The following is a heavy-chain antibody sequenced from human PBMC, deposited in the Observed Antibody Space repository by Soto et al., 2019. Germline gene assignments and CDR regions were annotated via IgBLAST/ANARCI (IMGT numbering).Heavy chain of an antibody. Sequence: PGGSLRLSCAASGFTFSSYSMNWVRQAPGKGLEWVSSISSSSSYIYYADSVKGRFTISRDNAKNSLYLQMNSLRAEDTAVYYCARDRIVVRDYGMDVWGQGTTVTVSS. CDR2: ISSSSSYI. D-gene: IGHD2-2*01. J-gene: IGHJ6*02. CDR1: GFTFSSYS. V-gene: IGHV3-21*01. CDR3: ARDRIVVRDYGMDV.